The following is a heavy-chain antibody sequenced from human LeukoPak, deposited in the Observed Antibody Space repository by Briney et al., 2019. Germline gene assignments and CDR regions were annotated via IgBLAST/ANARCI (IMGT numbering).Heavy chain of an antibody. V-gene: IGHV3-23*01. J-gene: IGHJ6*02. CDR3: AKHSPAIIVPADPPGYYYGMDA. Sequence: PGGSLRLSCAVSGFSFSTYAMSWVRQAPGKGLEWVSAISDSGGSTFYADSVKGRFTISRDNSKNTLYLQMHSLRAEDTAVYYSAKHSPAIIVPADPPGYYYGMDAWGQGTTVTVSS. CDR1: GFSFSTYA. CDR2: ISDSGGST. D-gene: IGHD2-2*01.